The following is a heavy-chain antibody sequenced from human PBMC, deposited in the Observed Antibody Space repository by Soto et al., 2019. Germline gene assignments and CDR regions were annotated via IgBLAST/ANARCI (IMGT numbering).Heavy chain of an antibody. CDR2: IGIGSSTK. CDR1: GFTFRNYG. D-gene: IGHD3-22*01. V-gene: IGHV3-48*01. Sequence: EVDLVESGGGLVQSGGSLRLSCAASGFTFRNYGMNWVRQAPGKGLEWVSYIGIGSSTKYYADSVKGRFTISRDNAKNSLYLQMSSLRAEDTAVYYCARDQLYYNDISGRPLNAFDVWGQGTMVTVSS. CDR3: ARDQLYYNDISGRPLNAFDV. J-gene: IGHJ3*01.